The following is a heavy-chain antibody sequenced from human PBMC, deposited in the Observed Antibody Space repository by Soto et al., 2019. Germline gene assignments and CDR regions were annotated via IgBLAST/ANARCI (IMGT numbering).Heavy chain of an antibody. V-gene: IGHV3-23*01. Sequence: PGGSMKLSCAASGFTFKSYAVSWARQTPGKGLEWVSAISGSGGGTYFADSVKGRFTISRDNSKNTLYLQMNSLRAEDTAVYYCAKEGYTYYYDSSGPYWGQGTLVTVSS. CDR2: ISGSGGGT. CDR1: GFTFKSYA. D-gene: IGHD3-22*01. CDR3: AKEGYTYYYDSSGPY. J-gene: IGHJ4*02.